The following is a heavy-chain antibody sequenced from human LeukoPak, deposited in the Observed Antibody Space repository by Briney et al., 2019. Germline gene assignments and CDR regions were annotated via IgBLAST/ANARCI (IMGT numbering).Heavy chain of an antibody. CDR1: GDSISGSTYY. V-gene: IGHV4-39*02. Sequence: SETLSLTCTVSGDSISGSTYYWGWIRQPPGKGREWIGSIYYSGNTYYNPSLKSRGTISVDTSKNQFSLKLSSVPDADTAVYYCARVIIANWSGLLDSWGQGTLVTVSS. CDR3: ARVIIANWSGLLDS. CDR2: IYYSGNT. J-gene: IGHJ4*02. D-gene: IGHD3-10*01.